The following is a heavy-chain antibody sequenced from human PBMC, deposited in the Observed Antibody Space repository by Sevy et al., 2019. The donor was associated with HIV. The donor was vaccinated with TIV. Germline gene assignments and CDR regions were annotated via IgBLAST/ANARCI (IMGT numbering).Heavy chain of an antibody. Sequence: SETPSLTCTVSGGSISSYYWSWIRQPPGKGLEWIGYIFYSGSTYYNPSLKRRVTISVDTSKNQFSLKLTSVTAADTAVYYCATISQQLVGFFDYWGQGTLVTVSS. CDR1: GGSISSYY. CDR2: IFYSGST. V-gene: IGHV4-59*12. J-gene: IGHJ4*02. CDR3: ATISQQLVGFFDY. D-gene: IGHD6-6*01.